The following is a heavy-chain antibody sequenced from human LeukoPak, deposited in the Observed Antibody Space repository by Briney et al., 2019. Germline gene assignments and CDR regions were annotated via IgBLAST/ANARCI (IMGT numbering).Heavy chain of an antibody. J-gene: IGHJ6*02. CDR3: AKYYDFWSGYQYTSDYYYYYSMDV. Sequence: GGSLRLSCTVSGFTLSDYAMTWVRQAPGKGLEWVSTISGSGVSTYYADSVKGRFTISRDISKNTLYLQMNSLRAGDTAVYYCAKYYDFWSGYQYTSDYYYYYSMDVWGHGTTVTVSS. V-gene: IGHV3-23*01. D-gene: IGHD3-3*01. CDR2: ISGSGVST. CDR1: GFTLSDYA.